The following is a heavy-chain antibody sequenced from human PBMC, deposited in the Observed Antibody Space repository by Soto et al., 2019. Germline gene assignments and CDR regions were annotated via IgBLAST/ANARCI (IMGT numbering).Heavy chain of an antibody. V-gene: IGHV1-2*04. CDR2: INPNSGGT. J-gene: IGHJ5*02. D-gene: IGHD2-2*02. CDR1: GYTFTGYY. Sequence: SVKVSCKASGYTFTGYYMHWVRQAPGQGLEWMGWINPNSGGTNHAQKFQGWVTMTRDTSISTAYMELGRLRSDDTAVYYCARGPVPADIPVWFDPWGEGTMVTVSS. CDR3: ARGPVPADIPVWFDP.